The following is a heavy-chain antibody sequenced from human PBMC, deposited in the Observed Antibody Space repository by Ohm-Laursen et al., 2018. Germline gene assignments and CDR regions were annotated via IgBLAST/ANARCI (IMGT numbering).Heavy chain of an antibody. CDR3: ARMGPQQPHWYFDL. V-gene: IGHV1-8*01. D-gene: IGHD1/OR15-1a*01. Sequence: SVKVSCKACGYTFISYDINWVRQATGQGLEWMGWMNPNSGNTGYAHKFQGRVTMTRNTSINTAYMELSSLRSEDTAVYYCARMGPQQPHWYFDLWGRGTLVTVSS. CDR1: GYTFISYD. J-gene: IGHJ2*01. CDR2: MNPNSGNT.